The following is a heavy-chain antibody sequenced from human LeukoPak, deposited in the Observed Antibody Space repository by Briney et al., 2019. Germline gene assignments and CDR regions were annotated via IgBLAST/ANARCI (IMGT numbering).Heavy chain of an antibody. CDR1: GFTFSSYG. CDR2: ISYDGSNK. CDR3: ARDKAQGSHDV. V-gene: IGHV3-33*05. Sequence: PGRSLRLSCAASGFTFSSYGMHWVRQAPGKGLEWVAVISYDGSNKYYADSVKGRFTISRDNTKNSLFLQMNSLGAEDTAVYYCARDKAQGSHDVWGQGTTVIVSS. J-gene: IGHJ6*02.